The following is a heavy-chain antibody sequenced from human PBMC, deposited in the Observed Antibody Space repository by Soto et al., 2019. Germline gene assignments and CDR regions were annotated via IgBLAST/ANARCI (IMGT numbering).Heavy chain of an antibody. Sequence: PSETLSLTCTVSGGSISSYYWSWIRQPPGKGLEWIGYISYSGKSNYNPSLKSRVIISVDTSNNQFSLKLSSVIAADTAVYYCARQGGYGSPLDEWALRTPVTVSS. V-gene: IGHV4-59*08. J-gene: IGHJ4*02. D-gene: IGHD4-17*01. CDR2: ISYSGKS. CDR3: ARQGGYGSPLDE. CDR1: GGSISSYY.